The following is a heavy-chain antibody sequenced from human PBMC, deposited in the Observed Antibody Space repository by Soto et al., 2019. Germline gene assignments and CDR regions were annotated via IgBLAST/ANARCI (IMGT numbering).Heavy chain of an antibody. V-gene: IGHV3-15*07. D-gene: IGHD3-22*01. CDR1: GFTFTTAW. CDR3: TTDSHFTMKLVRFDY. J-gene: IGHJ4*01. Sequence: EVQLVESGGGLVEPGGSLRLSCAASGFTFTTAWINWVRQAPGKGLEWVGRIKSKIDGGTTDFAAPVKGRFAISRDDSRNMVYFQMNSLKTEDTAVYYCTTDSHFTMKLVRFDYWGLATLVTVSS. CDR2: IKSKIDGGTT.